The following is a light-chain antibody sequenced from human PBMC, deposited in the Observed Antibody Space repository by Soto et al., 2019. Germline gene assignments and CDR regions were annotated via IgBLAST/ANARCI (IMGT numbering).Light chain of an antibody. CDR2: EVT. CDR3: SSYGGNNNLI. V-gene: IGLV2-8*01. CDR1: SSDVGGYDY. Sequence: QSVLTQPPSASGSPGQSVTISCTGTSSDVGGYDYVSWYQQYPGKAPKLMIYEVTKRPSGVPDRFSGSKSGNTASLIVSGLQAEDEADYYCSSYGGNNNLIFGGGTKLTVL. J-gene: IGLJ2*01.